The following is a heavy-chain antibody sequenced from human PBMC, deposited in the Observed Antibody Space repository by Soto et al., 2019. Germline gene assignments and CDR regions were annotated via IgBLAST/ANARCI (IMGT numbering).Heavy chain of an antibody. V-gene: IGHV1-18*01. CDR3: GGGTGYCSCGSCYVASPFDY. CDR1: GYTFTSYG. Sequence: GASVKVSCKASGYTFTSYGISWVRQAPGQGLEWMGWISAYNGKTNYAQKLQGRGTMTTDTSTSTAYMELRSLRSDDTAVYYCGGGTGYCSCGSCYVASPFDYWGQGTLVTVSS. CDR2: ISAYNGKT. D-gene: IGHD2-15*01. J-gene: IGHJ4*02.